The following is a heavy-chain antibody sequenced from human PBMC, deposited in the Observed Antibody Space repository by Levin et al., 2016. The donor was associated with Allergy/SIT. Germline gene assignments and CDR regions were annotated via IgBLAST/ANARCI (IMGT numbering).Heavy chain of an antibody. CDR2: IKQDGSEK. CDR3: ARDHETPTLLSDY. J-gene: IGHJ4*02. Sequence: VRQAPGKGLEWVASIKQDGSEKYYVDSVKGRFTISRDNAKNSLYLQMNILRAEDTAVYFCARDHETPTLLSDYWGQGTQVTVSS. D-gene: IGHD2/OR15-2a*01. V-gene: IGHV3-7*03.